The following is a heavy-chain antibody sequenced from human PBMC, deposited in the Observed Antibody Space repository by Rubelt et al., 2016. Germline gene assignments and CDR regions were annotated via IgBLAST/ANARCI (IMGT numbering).Heavy chain of an antibody. CDR2: ISSSSSTI. Sequence: VQLVESGGGVVQPGRSLRLSCAASGFTFSSYSMNWVRQAPGKGLEWVSYISSSSSTIYYADSVKGRFTIYRDNAKNSLYLQMNSLRAEDTAVYYCARAGGTSFDYWGQGTLVTVSS. CDR1: GFTFSSYS. D-gene: IGHD1-1*01. J-gene: IGHJ4*02. V-gene: IGHV3-48*01. CDR3: ARAGGTSFDY.